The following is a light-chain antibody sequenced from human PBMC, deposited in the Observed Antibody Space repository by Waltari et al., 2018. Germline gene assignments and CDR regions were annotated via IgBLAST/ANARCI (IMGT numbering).Light chain of an antibody. V-gene: IGLV2-23*01. CDR3: CSYAGSGTWV. CDR1: SSDVGGSNY. J-gene: IGLJ3*02. Sequence: QSALTQPASVSGSPGRSITISCTGPSSDVGGSNYVPWYQQHPGKAPKVMIYEGSKRPSGVSNRFSGSKSGNTASLTISGLQAEDEADYYCCSYAGSGTWVFGGGTKLTVL. CDR2: EGS.